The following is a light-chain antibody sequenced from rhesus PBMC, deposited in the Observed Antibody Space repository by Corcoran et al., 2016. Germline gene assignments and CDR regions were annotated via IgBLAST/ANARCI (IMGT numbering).Light chain of an antibody. V-gene: IGKV4-1*01. CDR1: QSLLYTSNNNNY. J-gene: IGKJ4*01. Sequence: DIVITQSPDSLAVSLGERVTINCRSSQSLLYTSNNNNYLAWYPQKPGKAPKVLMYWASTRESGVPNRVRGSGAGTEFTPTIRGRQAEDVAVYDWQQDYRAPLTFGGGTKVEIK. CDR2: WAS. CDR3: QQDYRAPLT.